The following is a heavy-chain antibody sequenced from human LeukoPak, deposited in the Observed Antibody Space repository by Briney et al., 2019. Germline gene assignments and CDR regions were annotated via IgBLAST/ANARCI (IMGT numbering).Heavy chain of an antibody. Sequence: ASVKVSCKASGYTFTGYYMHWVRQAPGQGLEWMGWINPNSGGTNYAQKFQGRVTMTRDTSISTAYMELSRLRSDDTAVYYCARGLSVVVVAATGRWFDPWGQGTLVTVSS. D-gene: IGHD2-15*01. CDR2: INPNSGGT. V-gene: IGHV1-2*02. J-gene: IGHJ5*02. CDR1: GYTFTGYY. CDR3: ARGLSVVVVAATGRWFDP.